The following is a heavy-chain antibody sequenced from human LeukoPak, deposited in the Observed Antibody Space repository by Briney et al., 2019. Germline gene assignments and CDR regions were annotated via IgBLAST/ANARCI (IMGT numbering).Heavy chain of an antibody. J-gene: IGHJ4*02. D-gene: IGHD1-26*01. CDR1: GFTFTSYW. CDR3: ARDQDGGSSLLLWDS. CDR2: IKQDGSEK. Sequence: VGSLRLSSAASGFTFTSYWMTWVRQAPGKGLEWVANIKQDGSEKYYVDSVKGRFTISRDNAKNSPYLQMNSLRAEDTAVYYCARDQDGGSSLLLWDSWGQGTLVTVSS. V-gene: IGHV3-7*01.